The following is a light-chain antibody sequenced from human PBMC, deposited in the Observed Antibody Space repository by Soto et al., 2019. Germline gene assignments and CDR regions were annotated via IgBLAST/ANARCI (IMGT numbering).Light chain of an antibody. CDR1: QTISNTF. CDR2: CAS. CDR3: QQYGVSPT. J-gene: IGKJ4*01. V-gene: IGKV3-20*01. Sequence: EIVLTQSPGTLSLSPGERATLSCRASQTISNTFLAWYQQRPGQAPRLLIYCASGRAAGIPDRFSGSGSGTDFTLSISRLEPEDFAVYYCQQYGVSPTFGGGTKVEIK.